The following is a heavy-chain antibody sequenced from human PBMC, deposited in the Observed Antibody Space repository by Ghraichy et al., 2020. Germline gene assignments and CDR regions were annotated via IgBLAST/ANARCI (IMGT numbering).Heavy chain of an antibody. CDR1: GFTVSSNY. CDR2: IYSGGTI. D-gene: IGHD1-1*01. Sequence: GGSLRLSCAASGFTVSSNYMSWVRQGPGKGLEWVSVIYSGGTIKYADSVKGRFTISRDNSKNTLYLQMNSLGPEDTAIYDCARGGTWPLGTCYYDYWGQGTLGTVSS. CDR3: ARGGTWPLGTCYYDY. J-gene: IGHJ4*02. V-gene: IGHV3-66*02.